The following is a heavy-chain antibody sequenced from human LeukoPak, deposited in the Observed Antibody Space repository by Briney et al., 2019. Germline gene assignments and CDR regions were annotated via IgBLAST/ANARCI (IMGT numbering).Heavy chain of an antibody. Sequence: SETLSLTCTVSGGSISGSVYYWGWIRQPPGKGLEWIGSICYNGNTYYNPSLKSRVAIFVDTSKNQFSLKLSSVTAADTAMYYCAREFYYDSSFSFDIWGQGTMVTVSS. CDR1: GGSISGSVYY. V-gene: IGHV4-39*07. J-gene: IGHJ3*02. D-gene: IGHD3-22*01. CDR2: ICYNGNT. CDR3: AREFYYDSSFSFDI.